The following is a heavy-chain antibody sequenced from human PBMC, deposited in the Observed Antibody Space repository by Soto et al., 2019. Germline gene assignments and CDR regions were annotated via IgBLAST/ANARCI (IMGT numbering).Heavy chain of an antibody. CDR2: IYYSGST. CDR3: ARDVLRYFNFNYYYHGMDG. J-gene: IGHJ6*02. V-gene: IGHV4-31*03. Sequence: QVQLQESCAGLVKPSQTLSLTCTVSGASISSGGYYWSWIRQHPGKGLEWIGYIYYSGSTYYNPSLKRRVTISVDTSKNQFSLKLSSVTAADTAVYYCARDVLRYFNFNYYYHGMDGWGQGTTVTVSS. CDR1: GASISSGGYY. D-gene: IGHD3-9*01.